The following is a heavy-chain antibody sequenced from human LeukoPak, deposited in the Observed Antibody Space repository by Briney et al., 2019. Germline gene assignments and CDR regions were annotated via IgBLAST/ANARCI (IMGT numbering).Heavy chain of an antibody. CDR1: GFTFSSYA. J-gene: IGHJ4*02. CDR2: IYSGGST. D-gene: IGHD3-10*01. Sequence: PGGSLRLSCAASGFTFSSYAMTCVRQAPGKGLEWVSVIYSGGSTYYADSVKGRFTISRDNSKNTLYLQMNSLRAEDTAVYYCARVYGSGDYWGQGTLVTVSP. V-gene: IGHV3-66*01. CDR3: ARVYGSGDY.